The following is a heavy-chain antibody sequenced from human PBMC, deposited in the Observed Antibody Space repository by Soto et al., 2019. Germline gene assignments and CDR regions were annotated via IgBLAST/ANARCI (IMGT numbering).Heavy chain of an antibody. J-gene: IGHJ4*02. D-gene: IGHD5-18*01. CDR1: GGTFSSYA. Sequence: ASVKVSCKASGGTFSSYAISWVRQAPGQGLEWMGGIIPIFGTANYAQKFQGRVTITADESTSTAYMELSSLRSEDTAVYYCASRTAMEFHFDYWGQGTLVTVSS. CDR3: ASRTAMEFHFDY. V-gene: IGHV1-69*13. CDR2: IIPIFGTA.